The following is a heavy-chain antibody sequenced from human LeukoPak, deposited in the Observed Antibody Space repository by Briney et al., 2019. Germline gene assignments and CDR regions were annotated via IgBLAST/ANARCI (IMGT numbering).Heavy chain of an antibody. CDR1: GGSISSYY. J-gene: IGHJ3*02. CDR3: ARQSKAVAGLAFDI. V-gene: IGHV4-59*08. Sequence: SETLSLTCTVSGGSISSYYWSWIRQPPGKGPEWIGYIYYTGNTNYNPSLKSRVTISVDTSKNQFSLKLSSVTAADTAVYYCARQSKAVAGLAFDIWGQGTMVTVSS. D-gene: IGHD6-19*01. CDR2: IYYTGNT.